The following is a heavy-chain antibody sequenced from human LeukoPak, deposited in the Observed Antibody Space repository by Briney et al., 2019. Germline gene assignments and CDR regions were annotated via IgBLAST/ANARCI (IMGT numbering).Heavy chain of an antibody. Sequence: GGSLRLSCAASGFTFSGSAMHWVRQASGKGLEWVGRIRSKANSYATAYAASVKGRFTISRDDSKNTAYLQMNSLKTEDTAVYYCTRLHSSGRWCWGQGTLVTVSS. D-gene: IGHD3-22*01. CDR2: IRSKANSYAT. V-gene: IGHV3-73*01. J-gene: IGHJ4*02. CDR1: GFTFSGSA. CDR3: TRLHSSGRWC.